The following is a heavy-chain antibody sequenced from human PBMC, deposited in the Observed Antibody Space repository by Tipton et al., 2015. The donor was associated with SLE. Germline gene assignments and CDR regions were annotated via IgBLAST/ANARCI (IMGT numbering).Heavy chain of an antibody. Sequence: TLSLTCTVSGGSISSHYWSWIRQFPGKGLEWIGYIHYSGTTHDNPSLKSRVTMSVDMSKNQFSLRLTSVTAADTAVYYCARGDDFWSASIDYWGQGTLVTVSS. J-gene: IGHJ4*02. V-gene: IGHV4-59*11. CDR3: ARGDDFWSASIDY. CDR1: GGSISSHY. CDR2: IHYSGTT. D-gene: IGHD3-3*01.